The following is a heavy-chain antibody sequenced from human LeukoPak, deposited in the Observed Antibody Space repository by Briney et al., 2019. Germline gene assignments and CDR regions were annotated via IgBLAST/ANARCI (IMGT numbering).Heavy chain of an antibody. V-gene: IGHV3-30*18. CDR3: AKGSGGSCYSSGDV. D-gene: IGHD2-15*01. J-gene: IGHJ6*02. CDR1: GFTFSNYA. CDR2: ISSDGSSK. Sequence: GGSLRLSCAASGFTFSNYAIHWVRQAPGKGLEWVAAISSDGSSKYYAGSVRGRSTLSRDKSNNTVSLQMSSLRPEDTAVYYCAKGSGGSCYSSGDVWGQGTTVTVSS.